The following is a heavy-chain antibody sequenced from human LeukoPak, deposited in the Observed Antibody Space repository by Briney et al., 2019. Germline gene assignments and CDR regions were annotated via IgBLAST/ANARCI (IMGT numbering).Heavy chain of an antibody. D-gene: IGHD2-21*01. CDR3: AREDCGDLSCLDY. J-gene: IGHJ4*02. CDR1: GYTFTGYY. V-gene: IGHV1-2*02. CDR2: INPNSGGT. Sequence: GASVKVSCKASGYTFTGYYMHWVRQAPGQGLEWMGWINPNSGGTNYAQKFQGRVTMTRDTSISTAYMELSRLRSDDTAVYYCAREDCGDLSCLDYWGQGTLVTVSS.